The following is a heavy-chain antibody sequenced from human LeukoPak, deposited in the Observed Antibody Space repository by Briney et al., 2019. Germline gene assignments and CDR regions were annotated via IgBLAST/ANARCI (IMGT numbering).Heavy chain of an antibody. V-gene: IGHV1-69*01. Sequence: GSSAKVSCKASGGTFSSYAISWVRQAPGQGLEWMGGIIPIFGTANYAQKFQGRVTITADESTSTAYMELSSLRSEDTAVYYCAKGVNYFVLEYWGQGTLVTISS. CDR1: GGTFSSYA. J-gene: IGHJ4*02. CDR3: AKGVNYFVLEY. D-gene: IGHD3-10*02. CDR2: IIPIFGTA.